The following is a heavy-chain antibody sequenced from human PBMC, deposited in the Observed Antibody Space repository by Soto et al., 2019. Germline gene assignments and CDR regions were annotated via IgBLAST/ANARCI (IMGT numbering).Heavy chain of an antibody. Sequence: SETLSLTCTVSGGSISSGNYYWSWVRQSPGKGLEWIGYIYSTGSSYYNPSLRSRVSMSVDTSKNQFSLNLRSVTAADTAVYFCARDGIQLWWSGRDRFDPWGQGTLVTVSS. V-gene: IGHV4-30-4*01. CDR3: ARDGIQLWWSGRDRFDP. CDR1: GGSISSGNYY. CDR2: IYSTGSS. D-gene: IGHD5-18*01. J-gene: IGHJ5*02.